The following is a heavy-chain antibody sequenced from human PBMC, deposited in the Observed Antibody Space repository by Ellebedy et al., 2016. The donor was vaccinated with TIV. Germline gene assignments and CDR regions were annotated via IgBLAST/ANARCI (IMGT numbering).Heavy chain of an antibody. V-gene: IGHV3-30-3*01. D-gene: IGHD6-13*01. CDR1: GFTFSSYA. Sequence: GGSLRLSCAASGFTFSSYAMHWVRQAPGKGLEWVAVISYDGSNKYYADSVKGRFTISRDNSKNTLYLQMNSLRAEDTAVYYCARDGGSSSWYPNWYFDLWGRGTLVTVSS. CDR2: ISYDGSNK. J-gene: IGHJ2*01. CDR3: ARDGGSSSWYPNWYFDL.